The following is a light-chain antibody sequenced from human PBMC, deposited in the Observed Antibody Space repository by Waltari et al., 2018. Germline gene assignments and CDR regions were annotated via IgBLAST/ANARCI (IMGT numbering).Light chain of an antibody. V-gene: IGLV2-8*01. CDR3: SSYAGSNLWV. CDR2: EVT. CDR1: SSDVGGYDY. J-gene: IGLJ3*02. Sequence: QSALTQPPSASGSPGQSVTISCTGTSSDVGGYDYVSWYQQHPDKAPKLMIYEVTKRPAVVPDRVSGSKSGNTASLTVSGRQAEDEADYYCSSYAGSNLWVFGGGTKLTVL.